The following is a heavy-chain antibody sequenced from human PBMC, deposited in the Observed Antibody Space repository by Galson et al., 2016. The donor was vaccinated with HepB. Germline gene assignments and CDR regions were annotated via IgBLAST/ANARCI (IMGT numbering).Heavy chain of an antibody. V-gene: IGHV3-9*01. CDR3: AKGLWSGFYTEIDY. D-gene: IGHD3-3*01. CDR1: GLTFDDYA. Sequence: SLRLSCAASGLTFDDYAMHWVRQAPGKGLEWVSGISWNSGNTGYADSVKGRFTISRDNAKNSLYLQMNSLRAEDTALYYCAKGLWSGFYTEIDYWGQGTLVTVSS. J-gene: IGHJ4*02. CDR2: ISWNSGNT.